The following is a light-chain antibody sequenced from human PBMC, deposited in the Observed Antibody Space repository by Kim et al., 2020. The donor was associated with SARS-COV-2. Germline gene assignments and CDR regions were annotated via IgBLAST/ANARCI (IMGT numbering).Light chain of an antibody. CDR3: SSYARSSTLVV. Sequence: QSITRSCTGTIGDVGGYDYVSGYQLHPSKAPKLILYDVTTRPSGISDRFSGSKSGNTASLTISALQAEDEANYYCSSYARSSTLVVFGGGTQLTVL. CDR2: DVT. V-gene: IGLV2-14*04. CDR1: IGDVGGYDY. J-gene: IGLJ2*01.